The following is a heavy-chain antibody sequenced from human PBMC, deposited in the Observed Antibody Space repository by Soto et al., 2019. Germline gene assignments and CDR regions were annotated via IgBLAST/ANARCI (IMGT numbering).Heavy chain of an antibody. J-gene: IGHJ4*02. CDR2: IKSWTDGGRV. CDR1: GFTFNSAW. D-gene: IGHD5-12*01. Sequence: EVPLVESGGALVKPGESLTLSCAASGFTFNSAWMTWVRQAPGKGLEWVGRIKSWTDGGRVDTAAPVKGRFTISRDDSKDTFYLQMNSLKSEDTAVYYCTTWRREKAWTSGSCYGDGAYWGQGTRVTVSS. CDR3: TTWRREKAWTSGSCYGDGAY. V-gene: IGHV3-15*02.